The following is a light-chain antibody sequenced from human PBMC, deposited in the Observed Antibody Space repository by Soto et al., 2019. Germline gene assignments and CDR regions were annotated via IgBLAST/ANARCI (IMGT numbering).Light chain of an antibody. CDR3: QSYDSSLSGVI. Sequence: QPVLTQPPSVSGAPGQRVTISCTGSSSNIGAGYGVHWYQQLPGTVPKLLIHDNTNRPSGVPDRFSGSKSGTSASLAITGLQAEDEADYYCQSYDSSLSGVIFGGGTKLTVL. CDR2: DNT. V-gene: IGLV1-40*01. CDR1: SSNIGAGYG. J-gene: IGLJ2*01.